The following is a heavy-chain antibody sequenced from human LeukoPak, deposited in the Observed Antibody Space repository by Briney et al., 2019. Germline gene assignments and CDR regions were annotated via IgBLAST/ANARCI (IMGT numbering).Heavy chain of an antibody. CDR1: GGSISSYY. V-gene: IGHV4-59*08. CDR3: GRREQQLGWFDP. D-gene: IGHD6-13*01. Sequence: SETLSLTCTVSGGSISSYYWSWIRQPPGKGLEWIGYIYYSGSTNYNPSLKSRVTISVDTSKNQVSLKLSSVTAADTAVYYCGRREQQLGWFDPWGQGTLVTVSS. CDR2: IYYSGST. J-gene: IGHJ5*02.